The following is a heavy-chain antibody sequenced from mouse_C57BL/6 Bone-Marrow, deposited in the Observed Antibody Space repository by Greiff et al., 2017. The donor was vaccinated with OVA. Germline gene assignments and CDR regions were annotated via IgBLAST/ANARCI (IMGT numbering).Heavy chain of an antibody. Sequence: VQLKESGAELVRPGASVKLSCTASGFNIKDDYMHWVKQRPEQGLEWIGWMDPENGDTEYASKFQGKATITADTSSNTAYLQLSSLTSEDTAVYYCTTTDYAMDYWGQGTSVTVSS. V-gene: IGHV14-4*01. CDR3: TTTDYAMDY. CDR1: GFNIKDDY. J-gene: IGHJ4*01. CDR2: MDPENGDT. D-gene: IGHD1-1*01.